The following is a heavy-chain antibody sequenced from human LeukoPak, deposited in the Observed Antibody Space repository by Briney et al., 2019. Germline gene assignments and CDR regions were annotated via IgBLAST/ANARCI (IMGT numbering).Heavy chain of an antibody. CDR1: GFTFSDFE. J-gene: IGHJ4*02. Sequence: PGGSLRLSCAASGFTFSDFEMSWVRQAPGRGLEWVSYVSSSGSTMYYLDSVKGRFTISRDDGKNSLYLQMNSLRAEDTAVYYCARDMGFDYWGQGTLVTVSS. V-gene: IGHV3-48*03. CDR2: VSSSGSTM. CDR3: ARDMGFDY. D-gene: IGHD3-10*01.